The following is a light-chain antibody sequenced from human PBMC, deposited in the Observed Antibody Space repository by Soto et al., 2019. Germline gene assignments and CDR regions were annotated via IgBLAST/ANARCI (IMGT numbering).Light chain of an antibody. J-gene: IGLJ1*01. Sequence: QSALAPPRSVSGAPGQRVTISCTGSSSNIGAGYDVHWYQQLPGTAPKLLIYGNSNRPSGVPDRFSGSKSGTSASLAITGLQAEDEADYYCQSYDSSLSGYVFGTGTKVTAL. CDR2: GNS. V-gene: IGLV1-40*01. CDR3: QSYDSSLSGYV. CDR1: SSNIGAGYD.